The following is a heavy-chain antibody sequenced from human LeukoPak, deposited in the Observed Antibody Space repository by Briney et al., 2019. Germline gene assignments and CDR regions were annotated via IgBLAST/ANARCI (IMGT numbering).Heavy chain of an antibody. D-gene: IGHD2-2*01. CDR2: IEQDGSEK. V-gene: IGHV3-7*01. CDR1: GFTFRSYW. CDR3: ARDWRYCSSSSCLAMDV. Sequence: AGGSLRLSCPASGFTFRSYWMSWVRQPPGKGLEWVANIEQDGSEKYYVDSVKGRFIISRDNAKNSLYLEMNSLRAEDTAVYYCARDWRYCSSSSCLAMDVWGQGTTVTVSS. J-gene: IGHJ6*02.